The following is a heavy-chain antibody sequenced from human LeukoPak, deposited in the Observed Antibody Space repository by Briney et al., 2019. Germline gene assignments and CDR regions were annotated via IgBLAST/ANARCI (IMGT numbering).Heavy chain of an antibody. V-gene: IGHV3-30-3*01. Sequence: PGGSLRLSCAASGFTFSSYAMHWVRQAPGKGLEWVAVISYDGSNKYYADSVKGRFTISRDNSKNTLYLQMNSLRAEDTAVYYCARWALQSAFDLWGQGTMVTVSS. CDR1: GFTFSSYA. CDR2: ISYDGSNK. CDR3: ARWALQSAFDL. J-gene: IGHJ3*01.